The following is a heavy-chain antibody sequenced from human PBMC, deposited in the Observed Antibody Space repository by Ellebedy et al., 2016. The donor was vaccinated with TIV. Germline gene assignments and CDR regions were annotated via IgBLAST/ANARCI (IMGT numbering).Heavy chain of an antibody. CDR2: INTGNGNT. D-gene: IGHD3-3*01. Sequence: ASVKVSXXASGHIFTTYGIHWVRQAPGQRPEWMGWINTGNGNTKYSQKLQGRVTITRDYMELSGLMSEDTAVYYCATREWQDPMDVWGQGTTVTVSS. J-gene: IGHJ6*02. CDR3: ATREWQDPMDV. CDR1: GHIFTTYG. V-gene: IGHV1-3*04.